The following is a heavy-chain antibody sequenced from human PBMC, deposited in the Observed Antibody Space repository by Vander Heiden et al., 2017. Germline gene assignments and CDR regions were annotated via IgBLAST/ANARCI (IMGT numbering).Heavy chain of an antibody. Sequence: QGQLVESGGGVVQPGRSLRLSCAASGLILRSYAMHWVRQAPGKGLEWVAVLSYDGSNQYYAASVKGRFTISRDNSKNTLYLQMSSLRVEDTAVYYCSRELLWFGELSDPFDIGGQGTMVSVSS. D-gene: IGHD3-10*01. CDR2: LSYDGSNQ. V-gene: IGHV3-30*04. CDR3: SRELLWFGELSDPFDI. J-gene: IGHJ3*02. CDR1: GLILRSYA.